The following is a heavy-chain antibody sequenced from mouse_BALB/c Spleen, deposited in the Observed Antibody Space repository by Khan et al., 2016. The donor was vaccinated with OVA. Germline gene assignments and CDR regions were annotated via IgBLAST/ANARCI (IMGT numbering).Heavy chain of an antibody. J-gene: IGHJ3*01. Sequence: IQLVQSGPEVVKPGASVKMSCKASGYTFTNYVIHWVKQKPGQGLEWIGYINPYNDGTKYNEKFKGKATLTSDKSSTTAYMEVSSLTSEDSAVXFAIRGEIGIYRRFAYWGQGTLVTVSA. CDR2: INPYNDGT. D-gene: IGHD4-1*01. CDR3: IRGEIGIYRRFAY. CDR1: GYTFTNYV. V-gene: IGHV1S136*01.